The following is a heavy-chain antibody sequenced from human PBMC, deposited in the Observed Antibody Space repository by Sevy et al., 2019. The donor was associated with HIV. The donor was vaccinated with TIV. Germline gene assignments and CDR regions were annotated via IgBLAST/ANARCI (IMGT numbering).Heavy chain of an antibody. CDR1: GYTFTSYD. D-gene: IGHD3-9*01. CDR2: MNPNSGNT. J-gene: IGHJ3*02. CDR3: ARVLRYFDWLLGGAFDI. Sequence: ASVKVSCKASGYTFTSYDINWVRQATGQGLEWMGWMNPNSGNTGYAQKFQGRVTMTRNTSISTGYMELSSLRSGDTAVYYCARVLRYFDWLLGGAFDIWGQGTMVTV. V-gene: IGHV1-8*01.